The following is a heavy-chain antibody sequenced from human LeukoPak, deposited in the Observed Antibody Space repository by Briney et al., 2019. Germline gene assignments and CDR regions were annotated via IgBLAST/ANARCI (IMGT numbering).Heavy chain of an antibody. CDR2: INPNSGGT. CDR3: ARDGYSYGYEHY. D-gene: IGHD5-18*01. Sequence: ASVKISCKASGYSFTSYGISWVRQAPGQGLEWMGWINPNSGGTNYAQKFQGRVTMTRDTSISTAYMELSRLRSDDTAVYYCARDGYSYGYEHYWGQGTLVTVSS. CDR1: GYSFTSYG. V-gene: IGHV1-2*02. J-gene: IGHJ4*02.